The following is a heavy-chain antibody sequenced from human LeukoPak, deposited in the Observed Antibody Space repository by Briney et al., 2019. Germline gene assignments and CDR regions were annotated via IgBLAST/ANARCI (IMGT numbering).Heavy chain of an antibody. CDR3: ARGGGITIFGVVTPLDY. Sequence: GGSLRLSCAASGFTFSSYAMHWVRQAPGKGLEWVAVISYDGSNKYYADSVKGRFTISRDNSKNTLYLQMNSLRAEDTAVYYCARGGGITIFGVVTPLDYWGQGTLVTVSS. J-gene: IGHJ4*02. V-gene: IGHV3-30-3*01. CDR2: ISYDGSNK. CDR1: GFTFSSYA. D-gene: IGHD3-3*01.